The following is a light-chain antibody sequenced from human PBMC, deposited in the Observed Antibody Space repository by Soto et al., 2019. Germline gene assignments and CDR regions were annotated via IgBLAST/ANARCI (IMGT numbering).Light chain of an antibody. V-gene: IGKV3-11*01. CDR2: DAS. CDR1: QSISNY. Sequence: EIVLTQSPVTLSLSPGQGSSLSCMSIQSISNYLAWYQQKPGQAPRLLIYDASNRATGTPARFSGSGSGTDFTLTISSLEPEDFAVYYCQQRSNWPPSITFGQGTRLEI. J-gene: IGKJ5*01. CDR3: QQRSNWPPSIT.